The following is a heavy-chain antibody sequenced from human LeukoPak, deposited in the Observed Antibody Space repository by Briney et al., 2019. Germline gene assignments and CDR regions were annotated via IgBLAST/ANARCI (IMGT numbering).Heavy chain of an antibody. CDR2: INPNSGGT. Sequence: ASVKVSCKASGYTFTSYGISWVRQAPGQGLEWMGWINPNSGGTNYAQKFQGRVTMTRDTSISTAYMELSRLRSDDTAVYYCAREREVTFDYWGQGTLVTVSS. D-gene: IGHD5-18*01. CDR1: GYTFTSYG. V-gene: IGHV1-2*02. J-gene: IGHJ4*02. CDR3: AREREVTFDY.